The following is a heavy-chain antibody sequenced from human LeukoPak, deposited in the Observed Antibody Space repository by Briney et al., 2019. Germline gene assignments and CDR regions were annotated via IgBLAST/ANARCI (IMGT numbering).Heavy chain of an antibody. V-gene: IGHV3-13*04. Sequence: PGGSLRLSCAASGFTFSSYDMHWVRQATGKGLEWVSAIGTAGDTYYPGSVKGRFTISRENAKNSLYLQMNSLRAEDTAVYYCVKDYATIAAAANPLFDYWGQGALVTVSS. D-gene: IGHD6-13*01. CDR1: GFTFSSYD. CDR3: VKDYATIAAAANPLFDY. J-gene: IGHJ4*02. CDR2: IGTAGDT.